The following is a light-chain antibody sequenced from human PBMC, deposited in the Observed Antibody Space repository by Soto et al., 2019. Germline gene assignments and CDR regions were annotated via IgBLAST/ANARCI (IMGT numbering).Light chain of an antibody. CDR3: SSYERSGAYV. Sequence: QSALTQPASVSGSPGQSITLSCTGTSGDAGGHNAVSWYQQHPGKAPKLLIYDVYNRPSGASNRFSGSKSGNTASLTISGLQAEDEADYYCSSYERSGAYVFGTGTKLTVL. J-gene: IGLJ1*01. V-gene: IGLV2-14*03. CDR1: SGDAGGHNA. CDR2: DVY.